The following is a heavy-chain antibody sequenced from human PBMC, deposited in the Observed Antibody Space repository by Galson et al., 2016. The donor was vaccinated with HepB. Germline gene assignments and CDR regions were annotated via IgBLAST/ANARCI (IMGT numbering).Heavy chain of an antibody. V-gene: IGHV4-39*01. CDR3: ATRTAAGVSTSGWGHSFHY. J-gene: IGHJ4*02. D-gene: IGHD5/OR15-5a*01. CDR2: VFYSGTT. CDR1: GGSITSTTYY. Sequence: SETLSLTCAVSGGSITSTTYYWVWIRQSPGKGLDWIGSVFYSGTTYYNPSLRSRVTIFVDTSKNQFSLRLSSVTAADTAVYYCATRTAAGVSTSGWGHSFHYWGPGALVTVSS.